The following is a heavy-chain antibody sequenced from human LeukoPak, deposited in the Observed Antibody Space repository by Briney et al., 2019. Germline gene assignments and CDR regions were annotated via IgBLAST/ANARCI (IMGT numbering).Heavy chain of an antibody. CDR2: INHSGST. J-gene: IGHJ4*02. CDR3: ARVTTVTTSYFDY. V-gene: IGHV4-34*01. Sequence: PETLSLTCAVYGGSFSGYYWSWIRQPPGEGLEWIGEINHSGSTNYNPSLKSRVTISVDTSKNQFSLKLSSVTAADTAVYYCARVTTVTTSYFDYWGQGTLVTVSS. CDR1: GGSFSGYY. D-gene: IGHD4-17*01.